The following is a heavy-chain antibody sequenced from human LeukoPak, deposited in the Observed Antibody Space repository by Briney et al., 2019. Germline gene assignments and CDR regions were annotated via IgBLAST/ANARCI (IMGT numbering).Heavy chain of an antibody. CDR1: GYTFTSYD. CDR2: IVLGSGNT. CDR3: AADNLEYVS. D-gene: IGHD2/OR15-2a*01. V-gene: IGHV1-58*02. J-gene: IGHJ5*02. Sequence: SVKVSCKASGYTFTSYDINWVRQATGQGLEWMGWIVLGSGNTNYAQKFRERVTITRDMSTSTVYMEVTSLRSEDTAVYYCAADNLEYVSWGQGTLVTVSS.